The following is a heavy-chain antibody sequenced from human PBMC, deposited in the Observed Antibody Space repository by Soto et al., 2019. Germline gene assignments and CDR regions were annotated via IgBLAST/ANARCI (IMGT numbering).Heavy chain of an antibody. CDR1: GGTFSSYT. D-gene: IGHD2-15*01. CDR2: FDPEDGET. J-gene: IGHJ6*02. Sequence: ASVKVSCKASGGTFSSYTISWVRQAPGQGLEWMGGFDPEDGETIYAQKFQGRVTMTEDTSTDTAYMELSSLRSEDTAVYYCATCRGGSCYWGINYYGMDVWGQGTTVTVSS. V-gene: IGHV1-24*01. CDR3: ATCRGGSCYWGINYYGMDV.